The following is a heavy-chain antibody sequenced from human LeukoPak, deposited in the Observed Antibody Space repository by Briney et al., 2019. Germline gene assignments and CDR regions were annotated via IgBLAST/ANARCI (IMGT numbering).Heavy chain of an antibody. V-gene: IGHV3-30*18. CDR3: AKDIASMGADAFDI. Sequence: GGSLRLSCAASGCIFTNYGMHWVCQAPGKGLEWVAIISFDGRIEYYVDSVKGRFTISRDKSKNTLYLQMNSLRPEDTAVYYCAKDIASMGADAFDIWGQGTMVTVSS. CDR1: GCIFTNYG. J-gene: IGHJ3*02. D-gene: IGHD2/OR15-2a*01. CDR2: ISFDGRIE.